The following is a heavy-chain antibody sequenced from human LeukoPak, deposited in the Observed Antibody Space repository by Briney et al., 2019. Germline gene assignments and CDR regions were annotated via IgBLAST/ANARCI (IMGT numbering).Heavy chain of an antibody. CDR2: IFYTGTT. J-gene: IGHJ6*03. CDR3: ARAHYYILTGHHYYYMDV. Sequence: PSETLSLTCTVSGGSISNYYWSWIRQPPGKGLEWIGYIFYTGTTNYNFSLKSRLTISVDTSKNQFSLRLTSVTAADTAVYYCARAHYYILTGHHYYYMDVWGKGTTVTVSS. V-gene: IGHV4-59*01. D-gene: IGHD3-9*01. CDR1: GGSISNYY.